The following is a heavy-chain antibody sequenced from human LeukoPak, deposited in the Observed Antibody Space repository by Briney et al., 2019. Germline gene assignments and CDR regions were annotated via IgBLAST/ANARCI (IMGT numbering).Heavy chain of an antibody. CDR3: AKDGAQQLEETKFDY. CDR2: ISGSGGST. D-gene: IGHD6-13*01. CDR1: GFTFSSYA. Sequence: GGSLRLSCAASGFTFSSYAMSWVRQAPGKGLEWVSAISGSGGSTYYADSVKGRFTISRDNSKNTLYLQMNSLRAEDTAVYYCAKDGAQQLEETKFDYWGQGTLVTVSS. J-gene: IGHJ4*02. V-gene: IGHV3-23*01.